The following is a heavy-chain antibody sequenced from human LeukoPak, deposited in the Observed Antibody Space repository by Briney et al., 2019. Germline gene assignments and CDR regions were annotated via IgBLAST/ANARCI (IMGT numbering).Heavy chain of an antibody. CDR3: ARAVGSGSFQTYYYYMDV. CDR1: GGSISSGSHY. V-gene: IGHV4-61*01. D-gene: IGHD3-10*01. CDR2: MYYRGNT. J-gene: IGHJ6*03. Sequence: PSETLSLTCTVSGGSISSGSHYWSWIRQPPGKGLEWIGYMYYRGNTNYDPSLKSRVTISIDTPNNQFSLKLSSVTAADTAVYYCARAVGSGSFQTYYYYMDVWGKGTTVTISS.